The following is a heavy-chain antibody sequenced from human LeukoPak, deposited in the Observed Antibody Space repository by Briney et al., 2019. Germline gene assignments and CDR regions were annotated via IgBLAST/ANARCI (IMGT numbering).Heavy chain of an antibody. CDR2: IEPGGNEK. CDR1: GFTFSSYW. Sequence: GGSLRLSCAASGFTFSSYWMNWARQAPGKGLEWVANIEPGGNEKYYVDSVKGRFTISRDNVKNSLYLQMNSLRAEDTAIYYCATFRFLGIWGQGTMVTVSP. CDR3: ATFRFLGI. V-gene: IGHV3-7*03. J-gene: IGHJ3*02. D-gene: IGHD3-3*01.